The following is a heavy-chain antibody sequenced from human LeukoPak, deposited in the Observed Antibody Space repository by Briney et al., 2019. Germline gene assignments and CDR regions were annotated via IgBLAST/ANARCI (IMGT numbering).Heavy chain of an antibody. V-gene: IGHV4-61*02. CDR1: GGSISSGSYF. Sequence: SGGSISSGSYFWSWIRQPAGKRLEWIGRISSSGSTDYNPSLKSRVTISTDTSNNQFSLRLTSVTAADTAVYXXXXXXXXAXXXXHWGQGXLXTVSS. CDR3: XXXXXXAXXXXH. J-gene: IGHJ1*01. CDR2: ISSSGST.